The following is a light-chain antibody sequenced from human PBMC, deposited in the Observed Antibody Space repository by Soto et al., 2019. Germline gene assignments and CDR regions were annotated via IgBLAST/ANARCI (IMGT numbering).Light chain of an antibody. Sequence: EIVLTQSPGTLSLSPGERASLSCRASQSFGGSYLAWYQQKPGQAPRLLIYGASTRATGIPDRFSGSGSGTNFTLTVSRLETEDFAVYYCQQYGRSRTFGQGTKVDIK. CDR1: QSFGGSY. V-gene: IGKV3-20*01. CDR2: GAS. J-gene: IGKJ1*01. CDR3: QQYGRSRT.